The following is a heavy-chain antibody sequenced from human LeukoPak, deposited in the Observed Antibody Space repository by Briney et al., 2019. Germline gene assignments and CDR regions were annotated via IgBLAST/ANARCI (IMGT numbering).Heavy chain of an antibody. V-gene: IGHV3-23*01. CDR2: ISVDGKTA. J-gene: IGHJ5*02. CDR1: GFSVSNSG. CDR3: AQGYLSGWYPS. Sequence: GGSLRLSCVVSGFSVSNSGMSWVRQAPGKGLDWISAISVDGKTAYYADSVKGRFIISRDNSKNTLYLQLSGLRAEDTAVYYCAQGYLSGWYPSWGQGSMVSVSS. D-gene: IGHD6-19*01.